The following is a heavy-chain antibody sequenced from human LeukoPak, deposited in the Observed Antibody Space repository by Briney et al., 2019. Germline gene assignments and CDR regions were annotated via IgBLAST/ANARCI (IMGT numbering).Heavy chain of an antibody. D-gene: IGHD5-24*01. CDR1: GYSISSGYY. Sequence: SETLSLTXTVSGYSISSGYYWGWIRQPPGKWLEWIESMYHSGSTYYNPSLKSRVTISVDTSKNQFSLKLSSVTAADTAVYYCASPKDGYNGYFHYWGQGTLVTVSS. CDR2: MYHSGST. J-gene: IGHJ4*02. V-gene: IGHV4-38-2*02. CDR3: ASPKDGYNGYFHY.